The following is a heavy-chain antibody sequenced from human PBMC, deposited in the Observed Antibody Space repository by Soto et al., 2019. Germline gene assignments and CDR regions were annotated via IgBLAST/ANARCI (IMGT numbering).Heavy chain of an antibody. D-gene: IGHD2-15*01. Sequence: PGGSLRLSCAASGFTFDDYAMHWVRQAPGKGLEWVSGISWNSGSIGYADSVKGRFTISRDNAKNSLYLQMNSLRAEDTALYYCAKLIGGVKASGGTGNWIDPWGQGTLVPVYS. J-gene: IGHJ5*02. CDR3: AKLIGGVKASGGTGNWIDP. CDR1: GFTFDDYA. CDR2: ISWNSGSI. V-gene: IGHV3-9*01.